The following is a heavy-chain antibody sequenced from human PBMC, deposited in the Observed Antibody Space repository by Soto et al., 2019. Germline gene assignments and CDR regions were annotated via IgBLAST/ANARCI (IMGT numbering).Heavy chain of an antibody. D-gene: IGHD1-7*01. CDR1: GGSISSYH. CDR3: ARESGDNWDYEAY. V-gene: IGHV4-4*07. Sequence: QVQLQESGPGLVKPLETLSLTCTVSGGSISSYHWSWIRQSAGKGLEWIGRIYTSGNTPYNPSLKSRGTVSIDTSKNQFFLTVNSVTAADSAVYYCARESGDNWDYEAYWGQGTPVTVSS. CDR2: IYTSGNT. J-gene: IGHJ4*02.